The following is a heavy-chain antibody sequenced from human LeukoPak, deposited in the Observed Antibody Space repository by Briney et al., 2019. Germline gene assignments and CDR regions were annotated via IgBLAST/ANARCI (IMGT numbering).Heavy chain of an antibody. D-gene: IGHD2-8*02. V-gene: IGHV3-74*01. CDR1: GFSLSGHW. CDR3: ARDVGYAAGGLYRFGLDV. J-gene: IGHJ6*02. CDR2: IKSDGSDT. Sequence: GGSLRLSCVGSGFSLSGHWMYWVRQVSGKGLVWLSRIKSDGSDTTYADSVKGRFTISRDNAKDTLYLQMNSLRAEDTAVYYCARDVGYAAGGLYRFGLDVWGRGTTVTVSS.